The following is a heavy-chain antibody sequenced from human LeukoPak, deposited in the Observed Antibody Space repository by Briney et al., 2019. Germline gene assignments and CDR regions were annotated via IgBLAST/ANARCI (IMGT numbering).Heavy chain of an antibody. CDR3: ATSRTFDS. V-gene: IGHV3-7*03. J-gene: IGHJ4*02. Sequence: GGSLRLSCAASRFTFSSYWMSWVRQAPGKGLEWVANIKQDGSEKYYVDSVKGRFTISRDNAKNAVYLQMNSLRAEDAAVYYCATSRTFDSWGQRALVTASS. CDR1: RFTFSSYW. CDR2: IKQDGSEK.